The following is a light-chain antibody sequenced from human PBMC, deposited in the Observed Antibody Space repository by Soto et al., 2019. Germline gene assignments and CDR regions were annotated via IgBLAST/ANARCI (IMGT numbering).Light chain of an antibody. J-gene: IGLJ1*01. V-gene: IGLV2-14*01. CDR1: SSDVGGDNY. CDR2: DNT. CDR3: QSYASSISYV. Sequence: QSALTQPASVSGSPGQPITISCTGTSSDVGGDNYVYWYQQHPGKAPKLLIYDNTNRPSGVSNRFSGSKSGNTASLAISGLQAEDEADYYCQSYASSISYVFGTGTKLTVL.